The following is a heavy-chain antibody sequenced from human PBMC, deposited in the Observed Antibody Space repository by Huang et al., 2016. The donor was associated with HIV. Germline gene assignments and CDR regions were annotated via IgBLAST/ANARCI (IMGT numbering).Heavy chain of an antibody. CDR1: RVTFSKFA. CDR2: ISYDGSAK. Sequence: QVQLVESGGGVVRPGRSLRLSCAASRVTFSKFAMHWVRQAPGKGLEWMAVISYDGSAKHYADSVTGRLTISRDNSNNTLYLQMNSLTVEDTAVYYCTKGHYYDTNGYVAFDIWGQGTMVTVSS. D-gene: IGHD3-22*01. J-gene: IGHJ3*02. CDR3: TKGHYYDTNGYVAFDI. V-gene: IGHV3-30*18.